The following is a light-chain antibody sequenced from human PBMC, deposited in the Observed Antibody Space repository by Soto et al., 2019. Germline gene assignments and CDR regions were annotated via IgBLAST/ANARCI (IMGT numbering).Light chain of an antibody. J-gene: IGKJ1*01. V-gene: IGKV1-5*01. Sequence: DIQMTQSPSTLPASVGDRVTITCRSSQSISSWLAWYQQKPVKAPKLLIYDASNLESGVPSRFSGSGSGTEFTLTISNLQPDDIATYYCQQYENYWTFGQGTKVDI. CDR1: QSISSW. CDR3: QQYENYWT. CDR2: DAS.